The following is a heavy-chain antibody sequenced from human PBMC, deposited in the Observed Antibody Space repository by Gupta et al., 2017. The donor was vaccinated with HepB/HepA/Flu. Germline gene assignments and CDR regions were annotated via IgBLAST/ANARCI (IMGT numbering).Heavy chain of an antibody. CDR2: MYYSGST. CDR1: GGSISGYY. CDR3: ARQRASGGYYYYMDV. J-gene: IGHJ6*03. D-gene: IGHD2-15*01. V-gene: IGHV4-59*08. Sequence: QVQLQESGPGLVKPSETLSLTCTVSGGSISGYYWSWIRQSPGKGLEWIGFMYYSGSTNYNPSRKSRLTISADTSKNQVSLKVNSVTAADTTVYYCARQRASGGYYYYMDVWGKGTTVTVSS.